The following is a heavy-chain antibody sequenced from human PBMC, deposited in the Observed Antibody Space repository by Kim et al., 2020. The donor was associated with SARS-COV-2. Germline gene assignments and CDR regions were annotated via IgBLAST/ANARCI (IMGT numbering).Heavy chain of an antibody. Sequence: GESLKISCKGSGYSFTSYWIGWVRQMPGKGLEWMGIIYPGDSDTRYSPSFQGQVTISADKSISTAYLQWSSLKASDTAMYYCARHGGSSGWYTMMVYWGQGTLVTVSS. CDR2: IYPGDSDT. CDR3: ARHGGSSGWYTMMVY. J-gene: IGHJ4*02. V-gene: IGHV5-51*01. CDR1: GYSFTSYW. D-gene: IGHD6-19*01.